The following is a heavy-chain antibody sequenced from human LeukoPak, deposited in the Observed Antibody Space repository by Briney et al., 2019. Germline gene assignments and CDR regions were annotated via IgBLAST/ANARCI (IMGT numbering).Heavy chain of an antibody. V-gene: IGHV4-39*01. J-gene: IGHJ4*02. CDR1: GGSISSSSYY. CDR2: NYYSGST. D-gene: IGHD3-3*01. Sequence: SETLSLTCTVSGGSISSSSYYWGWIRQPPGKGLEWIGSNYYSGSTYYNPSLKSRVTISVDTSKNQFSLKLSSVTAADTAVYYCARREWSTEYYFDYWGQGTLVTVSS. CDR3: ARREWSTEYYFDY.